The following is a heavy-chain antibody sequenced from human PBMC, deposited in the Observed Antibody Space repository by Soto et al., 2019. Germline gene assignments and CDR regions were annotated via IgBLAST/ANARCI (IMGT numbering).Heavy chain of an antibody. CDR3: TKDRDPGETSDGGEYFDH. D-gene: IGHD3-16*01. CDR2: FSWNSGNI. J-gene: IGHJ4*02. Sequence: GCSPRLSFRASGLEYGEYVKHWGRQAPGKDIEWVAGFSWNSGNIGYAGSVKGRFTISRDNAKNSLYLQMNSLRPDDTALYYCTKDRDPGETSDGGEYFDHWGQGTLVTVSS. V-gene: IGHV3-9*01. CDR1: GLEYGEYV.